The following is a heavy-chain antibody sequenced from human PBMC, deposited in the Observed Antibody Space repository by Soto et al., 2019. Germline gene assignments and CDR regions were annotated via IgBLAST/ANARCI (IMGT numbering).Heavy chain of an antibody. CDR2: IYPGNSAT. CDR1: GYSFTNYW. J-gene: IGHJ6*02. V-gene: IGHV5-51*01. CDR3: ARSGYSSSWEGTYYAMDV. D-gene: IGHD6-6*01. Sequence: GESLKISCKGSGYSFTNYWIAWVRQMPGKGLEWMGIIYPGNSATKYSPSFQGQVTISADESIRTVYLHWSSLKASDTAMYFCARSGYSSSWEGTYYAMDVWGQGTTVTVSS.